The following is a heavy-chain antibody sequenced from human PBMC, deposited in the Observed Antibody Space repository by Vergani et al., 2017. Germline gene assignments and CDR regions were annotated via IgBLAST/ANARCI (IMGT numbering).Heavy chain of an antibody. J-gene: IGHJ6*02. CDR1: GYSFTSYW. CDR2: IYHGDSDT. CDR3: ARHGPAMVRGVIIRKYYYYGMDV. Sequence: EVQLVQSGAEVKKPGESLKISCKGSGYSFTSYWIGWVRQMPGKGLEWMGIIYHGDSDTRYSPSFQGQVTISANKSISTAYLQWSSLKASDTAMYYCARHGPAMVRGVIIRKYYYYGMDVWGQGTTVTVSS. D-gene: IGHD3-10*01. V-gene: IGHV5-51*01.